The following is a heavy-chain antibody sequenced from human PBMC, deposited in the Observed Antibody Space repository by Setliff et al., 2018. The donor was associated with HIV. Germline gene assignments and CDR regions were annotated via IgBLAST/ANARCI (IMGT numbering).Heavy chain of an antibody. D-gene: IGHD5-18*01. CDR1: GYSVTSDYY. J-gene: IGHJ4*02. CDR3: ARHAIVDTAGRGFDY. V-gene: IGHV4-38-2*01. CDR2: VYYSGST. Sequence: SETLSLTCVVSGYSVTSDYYWGWIRQSPGKGLEWIGSVYYSGSTYYNPSLKSRVTISVDTSKNQFSLKLSSVTAADTAVYYCARHAIVDTAGRGFDYWGQGTLVTVSS.